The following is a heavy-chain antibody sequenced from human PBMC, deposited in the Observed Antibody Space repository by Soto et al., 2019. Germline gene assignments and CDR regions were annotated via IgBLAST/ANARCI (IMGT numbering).Heavy chain of an antibody. J-gene: IGHJ6*02. V-gene: IGHV3-30-3*01. D-gene: IGHD6-13*01. CDR1: GFTFSSYA. CDR3: ARDSSSWYDAYYYGMDV. Sequence: QVQLVESGGGVVQPRRSLRLSCAASGFTFSSYAMHWVSQAPGKGLELVAVISYDGSNKYYADSVKGRFTISRDNSKNTLYLQMNGLRAEDTAAYYCARDSSSWYDAYYYGMDVWGQGTTVTVSS. CDR2: ISYDGSNK.